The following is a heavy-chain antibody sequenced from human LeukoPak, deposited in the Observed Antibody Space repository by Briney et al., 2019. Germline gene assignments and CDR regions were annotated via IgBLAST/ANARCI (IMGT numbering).Heavy chain of an antibody. CDR3: ARGGYYYDSSGYPEYFQH. CDR1: GFTFSSYG. V-gene: IGHV3-30*03. CDR2: ISYDGSNK. J-gene: IGHJ1*01. D-gene: IGHD3-22*01. Sequence: GGSLRLSCAASGFTFSSYGMHWVRQAPGKGLEWVAVISYDGSNKYYADSVKGRFTISRDNSKNTLYLQMNSLRAEDTAVYYCARGGYYYDSSGYPEYFQHWGQGTLVTVSS.